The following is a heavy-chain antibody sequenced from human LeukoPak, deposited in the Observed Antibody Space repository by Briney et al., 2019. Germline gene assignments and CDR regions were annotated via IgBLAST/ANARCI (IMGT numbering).Heavy chain of an antibody. CDR2: ISSSSSYI. CDR3: AKLSFPVLGGVSSSWYDPPLDY. CDR1: GFTFSSYS. Sequence: GGSLRLSCAASGFTFSSYSMNWVRQAPGKGLEWVSSISSSSSYIYYADSVKGRFTISRDNAKNSLYLQMNSLRAEDTAVYYCAKLSFPVLGGVSSSWYDPPLDYWGQGTLVTVSS. V-gene: IGHV3-21*01. D-gene: IGHD6-13*01. J-gene: IGHJ4*02.